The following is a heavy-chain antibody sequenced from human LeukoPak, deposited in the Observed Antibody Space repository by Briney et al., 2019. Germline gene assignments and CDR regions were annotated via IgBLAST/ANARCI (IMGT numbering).Heavy chain of an antibody. CDR1: GYTFTGYY. CDR2: INPNSGGT. CDR3: ARGPLGWSGYYPTPYFDY. D-gene: IGHD3-3*01. V-gene: IGHV1-2*02. J-gene: IGHJ4*02. Sequence: ASVKVSCKASGYTFTGYYMHWVRQAPGQGLEWMGWINPNSGGTNYAQKFQGRVTMTRDTSISTAYMELSRLRSDDTAVYYCARGPLGWSGYYPTPYFDYWGQGTLVTVSS.